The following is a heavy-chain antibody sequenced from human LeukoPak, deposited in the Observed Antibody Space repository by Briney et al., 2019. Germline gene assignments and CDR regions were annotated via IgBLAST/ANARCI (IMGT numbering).Heavy chain of an antibody. CDR1: GYSFSSYW. J-gene: IGHJ4*02. Sequence: PGESLKISCKCSGYSFSSYWIGWVRQMPGKGLEWMGIIYPDDSDTRYSPSFQGQVTISADKSISTAYLQWSSLKASDTAMYYCARHRKDIGFDSWGQGTLVTVSS. CDR2: IYPDDSDT. V-gene: IGHV5-51*01. D-gene: IGHD2-15*01. CDR3: ARHRKDIGFDS.